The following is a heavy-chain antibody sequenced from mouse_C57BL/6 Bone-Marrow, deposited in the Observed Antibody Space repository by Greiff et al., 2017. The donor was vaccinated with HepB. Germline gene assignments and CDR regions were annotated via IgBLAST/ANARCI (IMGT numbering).Heavy chain of an antibody. J-gene: IGHJ3*01. CDR3: TRRGGNYLAWFAY. V-gene: IGHV6-6*01. D-gene: IGHD2-1*01. Sequence: EVQVVESGGGLVQPGGSMKLSCAASGFTFSDAWMDWVRQSPEKGLEWVAEIRNKANNHATYYAESVKGRFTISRDDSKSSVYLQMNSLRAEDTGIYYCTRRGGNYLAWFAYWGQGTLVTVSA. CDR1: GFTFSDAW. CDR2: IRNKANNHAT.